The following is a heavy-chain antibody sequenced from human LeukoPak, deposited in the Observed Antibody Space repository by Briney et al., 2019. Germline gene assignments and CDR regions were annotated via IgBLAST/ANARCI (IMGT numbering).Heavy chain of an antibody. CDR3: AGGIAAAGDYFDY. Sequence: KASETLSPTCTVSGGSISSYYWSWIRQPPGKGLEWIGYIYYSGSTNYNPSLKSRVTISVDTSKNQFSLKLSSVTAADTAVYYCAGGIAAAGDYFDYWGQGTLVTVSS. CDR1: GGSISSYY. J-gene: IGHJ4*02. CDR2: IYYSGST. D-gene: IGHD6-13*01. V-gene: IGHV4-59*08.